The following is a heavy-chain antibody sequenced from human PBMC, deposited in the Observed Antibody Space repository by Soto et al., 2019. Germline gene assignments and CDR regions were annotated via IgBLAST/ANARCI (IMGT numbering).Heavy chain of an antibody. CDR1: CGSIHCFF. CDR2: IYYSGST. D-gene: IGHD6-13*01. Sequence: SGTLSLTCTVSCGSIHCFFWSWIRQPPGKGLEWIGYIYYSGSTNYNPSLKSRVTISVDTSKNQFSLKLSSVTAADTAVYYCARVQQQLVLDWGQGTLVTVSS. V-gene: IGHV4-59*01. J-gene: IGHJ4*02. CDR3: ARVQQQLVLD.